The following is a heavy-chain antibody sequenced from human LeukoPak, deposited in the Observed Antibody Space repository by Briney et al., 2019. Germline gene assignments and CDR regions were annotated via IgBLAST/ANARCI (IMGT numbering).Heavy chain of an antibody. CDR3: ARNKQWLEFDY. Sequence: PGGSLRLSCAASGFTFSSYSMNWVRQAPGKGLEWASSISSSTGYIYYADSVKGRFTISRDNAKNSLYLQVNILRVEDTAVYYCARNKQWLEFDYWGQGTLVTVSS. CDR2: ISSSTGYI. D-gene: IGHD6-19*01. J-gene: IGHJ4*02. CDR1: GFTFSSYS. V-gene: IGHV3-21*01.